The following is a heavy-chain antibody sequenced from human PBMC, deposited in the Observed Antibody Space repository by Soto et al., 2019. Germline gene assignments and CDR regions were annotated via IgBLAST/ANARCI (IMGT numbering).Heavy chain of an antibody. D-gene: IGHD6-13*01. V-gene: IGHV1-69*13. CDR2: IIPIFGTA. Sequence: ASVKVSCKASGGTFSSYAISWVRQAPGQGLEWMGGIIPIFGTANYAQKFQGRVTITADESTSTAYMELSSLRSEDTAVYYCARAPGSSSSWPRSRYYYYGMDVWAQGTTVTVSS. CDR1: GGTFSSYA. CDR3: ARAPGSSSSWPRSRYYYYGMDV. J-gene: IGHJ6*02.